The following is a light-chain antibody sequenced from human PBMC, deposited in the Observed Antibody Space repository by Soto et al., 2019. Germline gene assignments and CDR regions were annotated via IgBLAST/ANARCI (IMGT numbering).Light chain of an antibody. CDR2: AAS. Sequence: DIQMTQSPSSLSASVGDRVTITCRASQDIRNYLAWYQQRPGKVPKLLIYAASTLQSGVPSRFSGTGSGTDFTLTISSLLPEDVATYYCQNLDSAAFTFGPGTKVDIK. CDR3: QNLDSAAFT. J-gene: IGKJ3*01. CDR1: QDIRNY. V-gene: IGKV1-27*01.